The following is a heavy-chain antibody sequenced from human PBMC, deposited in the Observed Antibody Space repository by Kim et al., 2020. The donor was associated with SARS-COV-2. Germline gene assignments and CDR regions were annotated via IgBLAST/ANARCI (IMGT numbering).Heavy chain of an antibody. J-gene: IGHJ4*02. CDR1: GFTFSSYA. V-gene: IGHV3-23*01. D-gene: IGHD3-9*01. Sequence: GGSLRLSCAASGFTFSSYAMSWVRQAPGKGLEWVSAISGSGGSTYYADSVKGRFTISRDNSKNTLYLQMNSLRAEDTAVYYCAKDGPDAYYDILTGWASVLFDYWGQGTLVTVSS. CDR2: ISGSGGST. CDR3: AKDGPDAYYDILTGWASVLFDY.